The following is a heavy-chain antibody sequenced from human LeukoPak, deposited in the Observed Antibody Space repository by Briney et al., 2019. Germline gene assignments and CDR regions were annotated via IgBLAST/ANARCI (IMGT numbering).Heavy chain of an antibody. Sequence: SETLSLTCAVYGGSFSGYYWSWIRQPPGKGLEWIGEINHSGSTNYNPSLKSRVTISVDTSKNQFSLKLSSVTAADTAVYYCARGFRYCSGGSCYYYYYGMDVWGQGTTVTVSS. CDR2: INHSGST. V-gene: IGHV4-34*01. D-gene: IGHD2-15*01. CDR1: GGSFSGYY. J-gene: IGHJ6*02. CDR3: ARGFRYCSGGSCYYYYYGMDV.